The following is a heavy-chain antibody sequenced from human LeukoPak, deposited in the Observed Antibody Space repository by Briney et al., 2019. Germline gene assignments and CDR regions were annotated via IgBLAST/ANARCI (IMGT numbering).Heavy chain of an antibody. Sequence: GGSLRLSCAASGFTFRDNGMHWVRQAPGKGLEWVAVVWYDGSNKFYADSVKGRFTISRDNSKNTVYLEMNSLRVEDTAVYYCARDWPNRIAAAGIWFDPWGQGTLVTVSS. CDR3: ARDWPNRIAAAGIWFDP. D-gene: IGHD6-13*01. J-gene: IGHJ5*02. V-gene: IGHV3-33*01. CDR2: VWYDGSNK. CDR1: GFTFRDNG.